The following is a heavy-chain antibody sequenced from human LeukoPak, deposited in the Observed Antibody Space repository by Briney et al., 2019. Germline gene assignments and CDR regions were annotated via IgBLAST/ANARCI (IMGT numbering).Heavy chain of an antibody. D-gene: IGHD3-22*01. CDR1: GFTFSSHR. Sequence: GGSLRLSCVASGFTFSSHRMSWVRQAPGKGLEWVANIKQDGSEKYHVDSVKGRFTISRDNAKNSLYLQMNSLRAEDTAVYYCAREDYDEYFDYWGQGTLVTVSS. CDR3: AREDYDEYFDY. CDR2: IKQDGSEK. J-gene: IGHJ4*02. V-gene: IGHV3-7*01.